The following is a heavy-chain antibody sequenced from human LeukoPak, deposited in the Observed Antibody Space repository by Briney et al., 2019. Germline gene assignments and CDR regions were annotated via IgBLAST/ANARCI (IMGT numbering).Heavy chain of an antibody. D-gene: IGHD4-17*01. V-gene: IGHV4-31*03. Sequence: TLSLTCTVSGGSISSGGYYWSWIRQHPGQGLEWIGYIYFSGSTYYNPSLKSRVTISIDTSKNQFSLRLTSVTAADTAMYYCARIYGYGFNDYWGQGTLVTVSS. CDR2: IYFSGST. CDR3: ARIYGYGFNDY. CDR1: GGSISSGGYY. J-gene: IGHJ4*02.